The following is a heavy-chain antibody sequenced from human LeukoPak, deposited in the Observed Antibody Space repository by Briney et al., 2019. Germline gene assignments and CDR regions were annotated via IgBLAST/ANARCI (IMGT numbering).Heavy chain of an antibody. V-gene: IGHV4-59*01. CDR2: IYYSGST. CDR1: GGSISSYY. Sequence: SETLSLTCTASGGSISSYYWSWIRQPPGKGLEWIGYIYYSGSTNYKPSLKSRVTISVDTSKNQFSLKLSSVTAADTAVYYCARGGYYGSGNDFRFDPWGQGTLVTVSS. CDR3: ARGGYYGSGNDFRFDP. J-gene: IGHJ5*02. D-gene: IGHD3-10*01.